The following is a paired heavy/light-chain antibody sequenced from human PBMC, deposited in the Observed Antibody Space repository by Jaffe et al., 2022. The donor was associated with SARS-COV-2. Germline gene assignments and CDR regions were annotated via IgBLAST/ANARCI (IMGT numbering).Light chain of an antibody. Sequence: QSVLTQPPSASGTPGQRVTISCSGSSSNIGSNRVSWYQQLPGTAPKLLIYSNNQRPSGVPDRFSGSKSGTSASLAISGLQSEDEADYYCAAWDDRLNNVFGTGTKVTVL. J-gene: IGLJ1*01. V-gene: IGLV1-44*01. CDR2: SNN. CDR1: SSNIGSNR. CDR3: AAWDDRLNNV.
Heavy chain of an antibody. CDR3: ARVGYFYYGSGTYYNGLDY. CDR1: SESLSGYY. D-gene: IGHD3-10*01. J-gene: IGHJ4*02. CDR2: INHGGIT. Sequence: QVQLQQWGAGLLKPSETLSLTCAVYSESLSGYYWSWIRQPPGKGLEWIGEINHGGITNYNPSLKSRVTISVDTSANQFSLTLSSVTAADTAVYYCARVGYFYYGSGTYYNGLDYWGQGTLVTVSS. V-gene: IGHV4-34*01.